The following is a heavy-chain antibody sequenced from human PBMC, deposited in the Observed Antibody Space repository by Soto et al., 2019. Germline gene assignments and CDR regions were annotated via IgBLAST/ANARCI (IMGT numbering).Heavy chain of an antibody. CDR3: ARQGFGALHGLVDV. Sequence: QVQLQESGPGLVKPSETLSLSCTVSGGSISSYYWSWIRQPPGKGMEWIGYVHHSWGSTYNPSLPSRVAISLDPSKSQFSLKLTSVTATDPDVYYCARQGFGALHGLVDVWGQGTTVTVSS. V-gene: IGHV4-59*08. CDR1: GGSISSYY. D-gene: IGHD3-10*01. J-gene: IGHJ6*02. CDR2: VHHSWGS.